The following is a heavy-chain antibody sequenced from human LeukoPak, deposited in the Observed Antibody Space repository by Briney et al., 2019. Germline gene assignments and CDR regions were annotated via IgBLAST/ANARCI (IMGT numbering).Heavy chain of an antibody. J-gene: IGHJ6*02. Sequence: SETLSLTCTVSGGSISSSSYYWGWIRQPPGKGLEWIGSIYYSGSTYYNPSLKSRVTISVDTSKNQFSLKLSSVTAADTAVYYCARDTRGSSSPLDVWGQGTTVTVSS. V-gene: IGHV4-39*07. D-gene: IGHD6-13*01. CDR2: IYYSGST. CDR3: ARDTRGSSSPLDV. CDR1: GGSISSSSYY.